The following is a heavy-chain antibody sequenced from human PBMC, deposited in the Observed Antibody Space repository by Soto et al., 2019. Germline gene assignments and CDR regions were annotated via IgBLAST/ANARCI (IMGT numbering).Heavy chain of an antibody. J-gene: IGHJ3*02. CDR3: ARCPYWRLAEAAFDI. CDR1: GGSISSYY. D-gene: IGHD6-19*01. CDR2: IYYSGST. Sequence: SETLSLTCTVSGGSISSYYWSWIRQPPGKGLEWIGYIYYSGSTNYNPSLKSRVTISVDTSKNQFSLKLSSVTAADTAVYYCARCPYWRLAEAAFDIWGQGTMVTVSS. V-gene: IGHV4-59*01.